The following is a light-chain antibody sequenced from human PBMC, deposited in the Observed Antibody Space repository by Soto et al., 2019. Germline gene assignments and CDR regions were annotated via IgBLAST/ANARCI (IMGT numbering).Light chain of an antibody. CDR3: QQYNTYSYT. Sequence: DIQMTQSPSTLSASVGDRVTITCRASQSIDTWLAWYQQKPGKAPNLLIYQASLLDSGVPSRFSGSGSGAEFTLTISSLQPDDFATYYCQQYNTYSYTFGRGTKLEIK. CDR1: QSIDTW. CDR2: QAS. J-gene: IGKJ2*01. V-gene: IGKV1-5*03.